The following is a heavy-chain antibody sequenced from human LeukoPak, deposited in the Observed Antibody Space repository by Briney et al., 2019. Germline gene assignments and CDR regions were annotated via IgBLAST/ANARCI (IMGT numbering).Heavy chain of an antibody. J-gene: IGHJ1*01. V-gene: IGHV3-30*04. CDR3: AKEGKRITMMVVVRAGYSKN. D-gene: IGHD3-22*01. Sequence: GGSLRLSCAASGFTFSSYAMHWVRQAPGKGLEWVAVISYDGSNKYYADSVKGRFTISRDNSKNTLYLQMNSLRVEDTAVYYCAKEGKRITMMVVVRAGYSKNWGKGTLVTVSP. CDR1: GFTFSSYA. CDR2: ISYDGSNK.